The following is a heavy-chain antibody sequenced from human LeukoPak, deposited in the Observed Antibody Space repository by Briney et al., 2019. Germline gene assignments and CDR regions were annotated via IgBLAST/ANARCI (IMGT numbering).Heavy chain of an antibody. D-gene: IGHD3-22*01. Sequence: PGGSLRLSCAAPGFTVSNKYMTWVRQAPGKGLEWVSLIYSDGRTYYADSVKGRCTISRDGSKNTLYLQMNSLRVEDTAVYYCARGLFLSGYLDAFDIWGQGTVVTVSS. CDR2: IYSDGRT. V-gene: IGHV3-53*01. J-gene: IGHJ3*02. CDR3: ARGLFLSGYLDAFDI. CDR1: GFTVSNKY.